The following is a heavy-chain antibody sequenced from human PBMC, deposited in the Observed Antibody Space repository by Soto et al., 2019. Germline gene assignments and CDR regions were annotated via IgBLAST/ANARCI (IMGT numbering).Heavy chain of an antibody. V-gene: IGHV3-74*01. D-gene: IGHD1-26*01. CDR3: ARDPSTLGSYYWGYFDY. CDR1: GFTFSSYW. CDR2: INSDGSGT. Sequence: EVQLVESGGGLVQPGGSLRLSCAASGFTFSSYWMHWVRQAPGKGLVWVSRINSDGSGTGYADSVKGRFTISRDNAKNTLYLQMNSLRAEDTAVFFCARDPSTLGSYYWGYFDYWGQGTLVTVSS. J-gene: IGHJ4*02.